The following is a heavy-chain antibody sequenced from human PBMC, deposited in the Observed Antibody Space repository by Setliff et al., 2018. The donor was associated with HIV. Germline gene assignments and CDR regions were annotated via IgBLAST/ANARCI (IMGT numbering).Heavy chain of an antibody. CDR3: ARAGITFGGVIVNDL. CDR2: ISGDSSYI. Sequence: GGSLRLSCAASGFTFSSYSMNWVRQAPGKGLEWVSFISGDSSYIYYADSVKGRFTISRDNAKNSLYLQMNSLRAEDTAVYYCARAGITFGGVIVNDLWGQGTLVTVSS. CDR1: GFTFSSYS. J-gene: IGHJ5*02. V-gene: IGHV3-21*01. D-gene: IGHD3-16*02.